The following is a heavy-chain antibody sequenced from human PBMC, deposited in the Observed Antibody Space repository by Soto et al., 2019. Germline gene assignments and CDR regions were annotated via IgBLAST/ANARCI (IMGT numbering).Heavy chain of an antibody. V-gene: IGHV4-34*01. D-gene: IGHD2-8*02. CDR1: GGSFSGYY. Sequence: SETLSVTCAVYGGSFSGYYWTWIRQPPWTGLEWIGEINHSGSTNYNPSLKSRVTISVDTSKNQFSLKLTSVTAADTAVYYCASDKITGLFDYWGQGTLVTVSS. CDR3: ASDKITGLFDY. J-gene: IGHJ4*02. CDR2: INHSGST.